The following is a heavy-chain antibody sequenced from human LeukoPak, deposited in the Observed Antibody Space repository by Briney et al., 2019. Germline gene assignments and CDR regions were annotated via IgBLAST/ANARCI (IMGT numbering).Heavy chain of an antibody. CDR1: SDSITSSSYL. CDR3: ATSRTTVTPQNDC. J-gene: IGHJ4*02. D-gene: IGHD4-17*01. CDR2: INHSGST. Sequence: SETLSLTCSVSSDSITSSSYLWVWVRQPPGKGLEWIGEINHSGSTNYNPSLKSRVTISVDTSKNQFSLKLSSVIAADTAVYYCATSRTTVTPQNDCWGQGTLVTVSS. V-gene: IGHV4-39*07.